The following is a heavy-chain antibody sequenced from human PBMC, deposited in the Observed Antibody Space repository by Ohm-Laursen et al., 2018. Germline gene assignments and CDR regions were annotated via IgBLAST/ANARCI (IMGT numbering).Heavy chain of an antibody. CDR3: AGAPNLYYFDY. J-gene: IGHJ4*02. CDR2: IDDNGNT. D-gene: IGHD1-26*01. CDR1: GDSISGRY. V-gene: IGHV4-59*08. Sequence: SQTLSLTCTVSGDSISGRYWSWIRQPPGKGLEWIGNIDDNGNTNYNPSLESRVTISINMSKNQFSLQLRFVTAADTAVYHCAGAPNLYYFDYWGQGTLVTVSS.